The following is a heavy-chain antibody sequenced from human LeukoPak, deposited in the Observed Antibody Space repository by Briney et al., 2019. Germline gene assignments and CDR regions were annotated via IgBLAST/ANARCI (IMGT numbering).Heavy chain of an antibody. CDR3: AKDKRARYCSSTSCYGLDY. V-gene: IGHV3-23*01. Sequence: GGSLRLSCAASGFTFSSYAMSWVRQAPGKGLEWVSAISGSGGSTYYADSVKGRFTISRDNSKNTLYLQMNSLRAEDTAVYYCAKDKRARYCSSTSCYGLDYWGQGTLVTVPS. J-gene: IGHJ4*02. CDR1: GFTFSSYA. D-gene: IGHD2-2*01. CDR2: ISGSGGST.